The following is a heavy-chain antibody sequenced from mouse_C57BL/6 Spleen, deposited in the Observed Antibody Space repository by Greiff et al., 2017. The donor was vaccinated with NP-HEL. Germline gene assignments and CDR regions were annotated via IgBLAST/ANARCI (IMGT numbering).Heavy chain of an antibody. CDR3: TRGDYYGSSWGFAY. D-gene: IGHD1-1*01. CDR2: ISSGGDYI. V-gene: IGHV5-9-1*02. J-gene: IGHJ3*01. CDR1: GFTFSSYA. Sequence: EVMLVESGEGLVKPGGSLKLSCAASGFTFSSYAMSWVRQTPEKRLEWVAYISSGGDYIYYADTVKGRFTISRDNARNTLYLQMSSLKSEDTAMYYCTRGDYYGSSWGFAYWGQGTLVTVSA.